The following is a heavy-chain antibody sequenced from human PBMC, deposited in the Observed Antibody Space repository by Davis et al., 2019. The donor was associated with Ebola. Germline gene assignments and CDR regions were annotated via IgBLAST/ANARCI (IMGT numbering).Heavy chain of an antibody. CDR3: ARDRPAAIRSVNWFDS. D-gene: IGHD2-2*02. CDR2: INPNSGGT. V-gene: IGHV1-2*02. J-gene: IGHJ5*01. CDR1: GGTFSSYA. Sequence: ASVEVSCKASGGTFSSYAISWVRQAPGQGLEWMGWINPNSGGTNYAQKFQGRVTMTRDTSISTAYMELSRLRSDDTAVYYRARDRPAAIRSVNWFDSWGQGTLVTVSS.